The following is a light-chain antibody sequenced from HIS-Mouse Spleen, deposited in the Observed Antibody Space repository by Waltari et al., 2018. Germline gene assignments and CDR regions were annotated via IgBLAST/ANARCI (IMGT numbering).Light chain of an antibody. CDR2: EDS. CDR3: YSTDSSGNHRV. CDR1: SLPKKY. V-gene: IGLV3-10*01. Sequence: SYELTQPPSVSVSPGQTARITCSGESLPKKYAYWYLQKSGQAPVLVIYEDSKRPSGIPERFSGSSSGTMATLTISGAQVEDEADYYCYSTDSSGNHRVFGGGTKLTVL. J-gene: IGLJ2*01.